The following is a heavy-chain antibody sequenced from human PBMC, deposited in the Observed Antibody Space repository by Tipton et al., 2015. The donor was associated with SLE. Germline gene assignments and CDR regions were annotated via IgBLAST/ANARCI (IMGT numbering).Heavy chain of an antibody. CDR1: GGSISSGDYY. Sequence: TLSLTCTVSGGSISSGDYYWSWIRQPPGKGLVWIGYIYYSGSTYYNPSLKSRVIISVDTSKNQFSLKLSSVTAADTAVYYCARVAYCGGDCYSFGPYYYYGMDVWGQGTTVTVSS. D-gene: IGHD2-21*02. J-gene: IGHJ6*02. CDR3: ARVAYCGGDCYSFGPYYYYGMDV. CDR2: IYYSGST. V-gene: IGHV4-30-4*01.